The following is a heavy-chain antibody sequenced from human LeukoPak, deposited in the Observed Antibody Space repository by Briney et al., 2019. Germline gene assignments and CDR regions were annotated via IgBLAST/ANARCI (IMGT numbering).Heavy chain of an antibody. V-gene: IGHV3-21*01. J-gene: IGHJ6*02. D-gene: IGHD3-3*01. CDR1: GFTFSSYS. Sequence: PGGSLRLSCAASGFTFSSYSMTWVRQAPGKGLEWVSSISSSSSYIYYADSVKGRFTISRDNAKNSLYLQMNSLRAEDTAVYYCQGTYYDFWSGYYPYYYYGMDVWGQGTTVTVSS. CDR2: ISSSSSYI. CDR3: QGTYYDFWSGYYPYYYYGMDV.